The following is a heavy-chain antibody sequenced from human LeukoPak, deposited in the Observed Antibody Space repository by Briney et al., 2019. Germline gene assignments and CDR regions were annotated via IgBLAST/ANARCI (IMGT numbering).Heavy chain of an antibody. V-gene: IGHV4-61*02. D-gene: IGHD2-2*02. CDR1: GGSISSGSYY. J-gene: IGHJ4*02. CDR2: IYTSGST. CDR3: ARQYCSSTSCYKGLFDY. Sequence: SETLSLTCTVSGGSISSGSYYWSWIRQPAGKGLEWIGRIYTSGSTNYNPSLKSRVTISVDTSKNQFSLKLSSVTAADTAVYYCARQYCSSTSCYKGLFDYWGQGTLVTVSS.